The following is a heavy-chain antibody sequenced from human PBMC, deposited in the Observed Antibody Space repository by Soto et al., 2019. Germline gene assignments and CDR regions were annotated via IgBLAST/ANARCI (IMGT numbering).Heavy chain of an antibody. CDR1: GGSVSSGVYY. J-gene: IGHJ6*02. CDR2: VYHSGTT. CDR3: ARDAKVDKDLGGYYYYDMDV. Sequence: PSETLSLTCTVSGGSVSSGVYYWTWIRQPPGNGLEWIGSVYHSGTTNYHPSLKSRVTISIDTSKSQFSLQLRSVTAADTAVYYCARDAKVDKDLGGYYYYDMDVWGQGTTVTVSS. D-gene: IGHD3-16*01. V-gene: IGHV4-61*08.